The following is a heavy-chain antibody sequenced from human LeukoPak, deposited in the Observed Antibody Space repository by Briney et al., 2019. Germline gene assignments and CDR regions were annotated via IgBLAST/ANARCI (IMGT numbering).Heavy chain of an antibody. CDR3: ARGVRNSGSYYIDY. Sequence: SVKVSCKASGATFSDFVISWVRQAPGQGLEWMGGIIPIFGTTNYARKFQGRVTVTADESTSTAYMELSSLRSEDTAVYYCARGVRNSGSYYIDYWGQGTQVTVSS. V-gene: IGHV1-69*13. CDR2: IIPIFGTT. D-gene: IGHD1-26*01. CDR1: GATFSDFV. J-gene: IGHJ4*02.